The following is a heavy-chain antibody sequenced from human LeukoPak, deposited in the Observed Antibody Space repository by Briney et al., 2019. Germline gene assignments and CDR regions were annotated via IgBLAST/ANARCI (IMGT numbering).Heavy chain of an antibody. Sequence: PSETLSLTCAVYGGSFSGYYWSWIRQPPGKGLEWIGEINHSGSTNYNTSLKSRVTITVKTSKNQFSSKQQSRPAAEPALYLCGGSGGYFFSWG. CDR1: GGSFSGYY. D-gene: IGHD3-10*01. CDR3: GGSGGYFFS. V-gene: IGHV4-34*01. J-gene: IGHJ4*03. CDR2: INHSGST.